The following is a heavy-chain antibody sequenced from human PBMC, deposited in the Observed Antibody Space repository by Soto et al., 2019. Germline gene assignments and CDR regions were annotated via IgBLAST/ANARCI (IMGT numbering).Heavy chain of an antibody. Sequence: GGSLRLSCAASGFTVSSNYMSWVRQAPGKGLEWVSVIYSGGSTYYADSVKGRFTISRDNSKNTLYLQMNSLRAEDTAVYYCARDRFPYYGMDVWRQGTTVTVSS. J-gene: IGHJ6*02. CDR2: IYSGGST. CDR3: ARDRFPYYGMDV. D-gene: IGHD3-10*01. CDR1: GFTVSSNY. V-gene: IGHV3-53*01.